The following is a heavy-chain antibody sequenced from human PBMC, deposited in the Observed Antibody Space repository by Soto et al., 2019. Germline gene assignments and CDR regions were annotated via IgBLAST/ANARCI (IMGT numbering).Heavy chain of an antibody. V-gene: IGHV3-30-3*01. Sequence: QVQLVESGGGVVQPGRSLRLSGAASGFTFSSYAMHWVRQAPGKGLEWVAVISYDGSNKYYADSVKGRFTISRDNSKNTLYLQMNSLRAEDTAVYYCARDNYYDSSGYYFDYWGQGTLVTVSS. CDR2: ISYDGSNK. CDR1: GFTFSSYA. D-gene: IGHD3-22*01. CDR3: ARDNYYDSSGYYFDY. J-gene: IGHJ4*02.